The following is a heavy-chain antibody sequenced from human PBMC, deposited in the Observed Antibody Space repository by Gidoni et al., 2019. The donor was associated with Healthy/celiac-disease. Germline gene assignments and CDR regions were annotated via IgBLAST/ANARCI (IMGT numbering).Heavy chain of an antibody. V-gene: IGHV4-34*01. D-gene: IGHD6-13*01. J-gene: IGHJ4*02. CDR1: GGSFSGYY. CDR2: INHSGST. Sequence: QVQLQQWGAGLLKPSETLSLTCAVYGGSFSGYYWSWIRQPPGKGLEWIGEINHSGSTNYNPSLKSRVTISVDTSKNQFSLKLSSVTAADTAVYYCARSKGSSWYRTPFDYWGQGTLVTVSS. CDR3: ARSKGSSWYRTPFDY.